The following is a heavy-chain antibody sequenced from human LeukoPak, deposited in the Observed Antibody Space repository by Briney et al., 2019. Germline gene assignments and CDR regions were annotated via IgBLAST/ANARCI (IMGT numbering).Heavy chain of an antibody. D-gene: IGHD4-17*01. Sequence: ASMKVSCKASGYTFTGYYMYWVRQAPGQGLEWMAWINPNNGATNYAQKFQGRVTMARDTSISTAYMELSRLRSDDTAVYYCARDLHGDYVPDFDYWGQGTLVTVSS. V-gene: IGHV1-2*02. J-gene: IGHJ4*02. CDR3: ARDLHGDYVPDFDY. CDR2: INPNNGAT. CDR1: GYTFTGYY.